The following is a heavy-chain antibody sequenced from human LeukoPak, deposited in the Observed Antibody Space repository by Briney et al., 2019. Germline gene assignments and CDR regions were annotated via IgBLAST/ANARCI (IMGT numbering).Heavy chain of an antibody. Sequence: PGGSLRLSCAASGFTFSSYGMHWVRQAPGKGLEWVAVISYDGSNKYYADSVKGRFTISRDNSKNTLYLQMNSLRAEDTAVYCCAKPLYSGSYYKVASFDYWGQGTLVTVSS. CDR3: AKPLYSGSYYKVASFDY. D-gene: IGHD1-26*01. CDR2: ISYDGSNK. CDR1: GFTFSSYG. V-gene: IGHV3-30*18. J-gene: IGHJ4*02.